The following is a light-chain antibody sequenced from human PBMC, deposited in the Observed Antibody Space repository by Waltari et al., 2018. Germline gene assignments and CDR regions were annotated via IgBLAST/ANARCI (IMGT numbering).Light chain of an antibody. CDR1: NSVSRSY. CDR3: QQYSNSPIT. J-gene: IGKJ5*01. Sequence: EIVLTQSPGTLSFSPGEKATLSSRASNSVSRSYLAWYQQKPGQAPRLLIYDASSRATGIPDRFSGSGSGTDFTLTISRLEPEDFAVYYCQQYSNSPITFGQGTRLEIK. CDR2: DAS. V-gene: IGKV3-20*01.